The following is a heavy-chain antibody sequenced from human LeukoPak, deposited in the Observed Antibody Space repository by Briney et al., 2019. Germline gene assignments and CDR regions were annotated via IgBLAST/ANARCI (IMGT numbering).Heavy chain of an antibody. CDR2: ISGSGGNT. J-gene: IGHJ6*03. CDR3: AREHGDWYFYYMDV. CDR1: GFTFSGYG. V-gene: IGHV3-23*01. D-gene: IGHD3/OR15-3a*01. Sequence: AGSLRLSCAASGFTFSGYGMSWVRQAPGKGLEWVSGISGSGGNTYYTDSVKGRFTISRDNSRNTLFLQMNSLRAEDTALYYCAREHGDWYFYYMDVWGQGTTVTVSS.